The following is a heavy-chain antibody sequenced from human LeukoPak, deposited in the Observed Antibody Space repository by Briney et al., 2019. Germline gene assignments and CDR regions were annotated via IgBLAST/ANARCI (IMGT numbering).Heavy chain of an antibody. J-gene: IGHJ5*02. CDR2: ISSSSSYI. CDR1: GFTFDDYG. CDR3: ARAGMYYYDSSGYINWFDP. D-gene: IGHD3-22*01. Sequence: PGGSLRLSCAASGFTFDDYGMSWVRQAPGKGLEWVSPISSSSSYIYYADSVKGRFTISRDNAKNSLYLQMNSLRAEDTAVYYCARAGMYYYDSSGYINWFDPWGQGTLVTVSS. V-gene: IGHV3-21*01.